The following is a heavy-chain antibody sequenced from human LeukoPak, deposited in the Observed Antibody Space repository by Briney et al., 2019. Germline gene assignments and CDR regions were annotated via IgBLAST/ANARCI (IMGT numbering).Heavy chain of an antibody. J-gene: IGHJ4*02. D-gene: IGHD6-19*01. CDR1: GGSISSYY. Sequence: SETLSLTCTVSGGSISSYYWSWIRQPPGKGLEWIGEINHSGSTNYNPSLKSRVTISVDTSKNQFSLKLSSVTAADTAVYYCARGSSSSPAVAGEYYFDYWGQGTLVTVSS. CDR3: ARGSSSSPAVAGEYYFDY. V-gene: IGHV4-34*01. CDR2: INHSGST.